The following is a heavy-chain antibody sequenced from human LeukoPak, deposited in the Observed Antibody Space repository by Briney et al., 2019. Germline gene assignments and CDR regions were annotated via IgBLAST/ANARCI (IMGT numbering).Heavy chain of an antibody. CDR2: ISYDGSNK. D-gene: IGHD4-17*01. Sequence: PGGCLRLSCAAAGFTFGSYAIHSVRQAPGKGLEWDADISYDGSNKNYADCVKDRFTISRANARSSLYLQLNRLRGEDTAVYYCARDWQTVDGNYYFMDVWGKGATVTISS. J-gene: IGHJ6*03. CDR1: GFTFGSYA. V-gene: IGHV3-30*04. CDR3: ARDWQTVDGNYYFMDV.